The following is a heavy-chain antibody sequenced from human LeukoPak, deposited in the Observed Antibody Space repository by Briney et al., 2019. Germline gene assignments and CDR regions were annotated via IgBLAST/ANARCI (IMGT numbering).Heavy chain of an antibody. D-gene: IGHD5-18*01. CDR2: INHSGST. CDR3: ARKRPSGSYGDAFDY. V-gene: IGHV4-34*01. Sequence: SETLSLTCAVYGGSFSGYYWSWIRQPPGKGLEWIGEINHSGSTNYNPSLKSRVTISVDKSKNQFSLKLSSVTAADTAVYYCARKRPSGSYGDAFDYWGQGTLVTVSS. CDR1: GGSFSGYY. J-gene: IGHJ4*02.